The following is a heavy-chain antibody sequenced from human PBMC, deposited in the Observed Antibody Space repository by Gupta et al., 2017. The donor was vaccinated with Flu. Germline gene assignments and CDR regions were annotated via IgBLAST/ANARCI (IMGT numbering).Heavy chain of an antibody. CDR3: AREGMDV. V-gene: IGHV3-48*03. Sequence: GSGFTFRNYEMNWVRQAPGKGLEWGSYISSSGNTIYYADSVKGRFIISRDSARNSLYLQMNSLRAEDTAVYFCAREGMDVWGKGTTVNVSS. CDR2: ISSSGNTI. J-gene: IGHJ6*04. CDR1: GFTFRNYE.